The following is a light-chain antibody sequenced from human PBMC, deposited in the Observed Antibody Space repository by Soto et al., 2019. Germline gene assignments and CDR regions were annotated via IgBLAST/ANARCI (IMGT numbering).Light chain of an antibody. CDR3: QTWGTGIPWV. CDR2: LNSDGSH. V-gene: IGLV4-69*01. CDR1: SGHSSYA. Sequence: QPVLTQSPSASASLGASVKLTCTLSSGHSSYASAWHQQQPEKGPRYLMKLNSDGSHSKGDGIPDRFSGSSSGAERYLTISSLQSEDEAAYYCQTWGTGIPWVFGGGTKLTVL. J-gene: IGLJ3*02.